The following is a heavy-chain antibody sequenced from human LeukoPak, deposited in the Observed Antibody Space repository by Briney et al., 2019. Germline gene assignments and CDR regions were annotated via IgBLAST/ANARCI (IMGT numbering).Heavy chain of an antibody. CDR3: ASMTYGSGSYYGHY. J-gene: IGHJ4*02. Sequence: SETLSLTCAVYGGSFSGYYWSWIRQHPGKGLEWIGYIFYSGSTYYNPSLKSRVTISVDTSKNQFSLKLSSVTAADTAVYYCASMTYGSGSYYGHYWGQGTLVTVSS. D-gene: IGHD3-10*01. V-gene: IGHV4-31*11. CDR2: IFYSGST. CDR1: GGSFSGYY.